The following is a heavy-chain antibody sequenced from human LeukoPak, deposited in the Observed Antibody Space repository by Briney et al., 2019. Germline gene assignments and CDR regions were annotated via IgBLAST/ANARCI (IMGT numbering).Heavy chain of an antibody. V-gene: IGHV1-2*02. J-gene: IGHJ4*02. CDR2: INPNSGGT. Sequence: GASVKVSCKASEYIFTDYYIHCVRQAPGQGLEWLGWINPNSGGTNYAPKFQDRFTMTVDKSISTIYLELSRLTSDDTAIFYCAKSPDYSSPLLGFDYWGQGTLVTVSS. D-gene: IGHD4-11*01. CDR3: AKSPDYSSPLLGFDY. CDR1: EYIFTDYY.